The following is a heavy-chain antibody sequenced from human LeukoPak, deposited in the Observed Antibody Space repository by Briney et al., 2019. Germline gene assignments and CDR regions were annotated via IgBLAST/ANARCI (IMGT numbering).Heavy chain of an antibody. J-gene: IGHJ4*02. Sequence: PGGSLRLSCAASGFTFSSYAMTWVRQAPGKGLEGVSSMSSDSRYIYYADSGRGRFTITRDNAKNSLYLIMNSLRAEDTAGYYCTRDRPTGESRVFVVQWGQGTLVTVSS. CDR2: MSSDSRYI. CDR3: TRDRPTGESRVFVVQ. CDR1: GFTFSSYA. D-gene: IGHD3-3*01. V-gene: IGHV3-21*01.